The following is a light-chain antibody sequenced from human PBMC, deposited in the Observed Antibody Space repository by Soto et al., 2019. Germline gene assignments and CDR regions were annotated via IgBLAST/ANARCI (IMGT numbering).Light chain of an antibody. CDR2: GNN. CDR1: RSNIGAGYD. J-gene: IGLJ3*02. CDR3: QSYDSSLSGWV. Sequence: QSVLTQPPSVSGAPGQRVTISCTGSRSNIGAGYDVHWYQQLPGTAPKLLIYGNNNRPSGVPDRFSGSKSGTSASLAITALQAEDEADYYCQSYDSSLSGWVFGGGTKLTVL. V-gene: IGLV1-40*01.